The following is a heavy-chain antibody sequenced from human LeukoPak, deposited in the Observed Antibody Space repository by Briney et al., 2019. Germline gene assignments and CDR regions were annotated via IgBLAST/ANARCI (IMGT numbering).Heavy chain of an antibody. CDR3: ASDYYYMDV. J-gene: IGHJ6*03. Sequence: GGSLRLSCAASGFTFSNYAMSWVRQAPGKGLEWVSAISGSGDNTYYADSVKGRFTISRDNAKNSLYLQMNSLRAEDTAVYYCASDYYYMDVWGKGTTVTISS. CDR2: ISGSGDNT. CDR1: GFTFSNYA. V-gene: IGHV3-21*01.